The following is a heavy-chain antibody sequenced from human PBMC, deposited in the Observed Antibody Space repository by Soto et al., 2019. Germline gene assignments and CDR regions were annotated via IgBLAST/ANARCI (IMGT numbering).Heavy chain of an antibody. CDR1: GFTFSSYS. J-gene: IGHJ4*02. D-gene: IGHD3-22*01. CDR2: ISSSSSYI. CDR3: ARSGNIVVVTPFGY. Sequence: GGSLRLSCAASGFTFSSYSMNWVRQAPGKGLEWVSSISSSSSYIYYADSVKGRFTISRDNAKNSLYLQMNSLRAEDTAVYYCARSGNIVVVTPFGYWGQGTLVTVSS. V-gene: IGHV3-21*01.